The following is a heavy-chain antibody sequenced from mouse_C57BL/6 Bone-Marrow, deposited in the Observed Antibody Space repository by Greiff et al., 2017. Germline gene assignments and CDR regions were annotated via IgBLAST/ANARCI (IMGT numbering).Heavy chain of an antibody. Sequence: QVQLQQPGAELVMPGASVKLSCKASGYTFTSYWMPWVKQRPGQGLEWIGEIDPSDSYTTYNQKFKGKSTLTVDKSSSTAYMQLSSRTSEDSAVYYCAREKSSPLEWYFDVWGTGTTVTVSS. CDR2: IDPSDSYT. D-gene: IGHD1-3*01. CDR1: GYTFTSYW. V-gene: IGHV1-69*01. J-gene: IGHJ1*03. CDR3: AREKSSPLEWYFDV.